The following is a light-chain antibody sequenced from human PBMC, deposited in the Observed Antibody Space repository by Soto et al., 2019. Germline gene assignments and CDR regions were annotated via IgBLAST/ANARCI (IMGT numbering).Light chain of an antibody. J-gene: IGKJ1*01. Sequence: EIMMTQSRTTPSVSPGQRSTLPCRASQSVKSNLAWYQQKPGQAPRLIIYGASTRATGIPARFSGSGYGTEFNLTISSLQSEDSAVYYCQHYHHWLWTFGQGTKVDIK. CDR3: QHYHHWLWT. V-gene: IGKV3-15*01. CDR2: GAS. CDR1: QSVKSN.